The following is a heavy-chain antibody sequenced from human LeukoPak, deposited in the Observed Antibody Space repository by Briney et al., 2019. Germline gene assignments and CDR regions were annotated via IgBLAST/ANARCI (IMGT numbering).Heavy chain of an antibody. D-gene: IGHD3-10*01. CDR3: ARQTPHYYGSGSYSGWFDP. V-gene: IGHV5-51*01. CDR2: IYPGDSDT. CDR1: GYSFTSYW. Sequence: GESLKISCKGSGYSFTSYWIGWVRQTPGKGLEWMGIIYPGDSDTRYSPSFQGQVTISADKSISTAYLQWSSLKASDTAMYYCARQTPHYYGSGSYSGWFDPWGQGTLVTVSS. J-gene: IGHJ5*02.